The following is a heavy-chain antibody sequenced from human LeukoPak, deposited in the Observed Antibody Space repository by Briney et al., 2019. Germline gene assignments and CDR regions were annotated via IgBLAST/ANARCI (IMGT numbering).Heavy chain of an antibody. V-gene: IGHV3-23*01. CDR2: ISGSGGST. CDR3: AKGLDIAVAGTDY. J-gene: IGHJ4*02. Sequence: GGSLRLSCAASGFTFSSYAMSWVRQAPGKGLEWVSAISGSGGSTYYADSVKGRFTISRDNSKNTLYLQMNSLRAEDTAVCYCAKGLDIAVAGTDYWGQGTLVTVSS. D-gene: IGHD6-19*01. CDR1: GFTFSSYA.